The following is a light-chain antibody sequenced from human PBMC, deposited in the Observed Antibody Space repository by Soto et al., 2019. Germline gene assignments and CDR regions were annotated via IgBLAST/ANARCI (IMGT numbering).Light chain of an antibody. CDR1: QSVSSN. CDR2: GAS. CDR3: QQYNNWPPGLT. Sequence: EKVMTQSPATLSVSPGERATLSCRASQSVSSNLAWYQQKPGQAPRLLIYGASTRATGIPARFSGSGSGTEFTLTICSLQSEDFAVYYCQQYNNWPPGLTFGGGTKVEIK. J-gene: IGKJ4*01. V-gene: IGKV3-15*01.